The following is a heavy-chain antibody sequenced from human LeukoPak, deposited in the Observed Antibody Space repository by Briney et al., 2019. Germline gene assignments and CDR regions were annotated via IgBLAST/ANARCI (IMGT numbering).Heavy chain of an antibody. CDR3: ARDPSDVRSLIAH. CDR2: ITPLFGTA. D-gene: IGHD3-10*02. CDR1: GGTFSKYS. J-gene: IGHJ1*01. V-gene: IGHV1-69*01. Sequence: SVKVSCKASGGTFSKYSISWVRQRPGQGLEWMGGITPLFGTANYAQKFQGRVTITADESASTAYMELSSLRSEGTAVYYCARDPSDVRSLIAHWGQGTLVTVSS.